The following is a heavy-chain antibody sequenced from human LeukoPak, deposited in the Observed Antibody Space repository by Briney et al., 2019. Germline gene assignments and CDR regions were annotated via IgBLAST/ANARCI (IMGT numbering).Heavy chain of an antibody. Sequence: SETLSLTCTVSGYSISSGYYWGWIRQPPGKGLEWIGSFTIYYSGSTYYNPSLKSRVTISVDRSKNQFSLKLNSVTAADTAVYYCARVGSGWGEIDYWGQGTLVTVSS. D-gene: IGHD6-19*01. CDR3: ARVGSGWGEIDY. V-gene: IGHV4-38-2*02. CDR2: FTIYYSGST. CDR1: GYSISSGYY. J-gene: IGHJ4*02.